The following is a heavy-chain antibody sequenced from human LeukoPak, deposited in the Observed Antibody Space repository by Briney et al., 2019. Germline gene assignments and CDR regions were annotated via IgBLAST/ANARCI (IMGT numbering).Heavy chain of an antibody. V-gene: IGHV4-59*12. Sequence: SETLSLTCTVSGGSISIYYWNWIRKPPGKALDWIGYIYYSGSTNYNPSLKSRVTISVDTSKNQLSLKLNSVTAADTAVYYCARVEDGYNYVGYWGQGTLVTVSS. CDR1: GGSISIYY. D-gene: IGHD5-24*01. CDR3: ARVEDGYNYVGY. J-gene: IGHJ4*02. CDR2: IYYSGST.